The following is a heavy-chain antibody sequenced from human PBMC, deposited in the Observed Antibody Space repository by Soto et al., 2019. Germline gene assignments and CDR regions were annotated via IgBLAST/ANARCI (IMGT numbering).Heavy chain of an antibody. J-gene: IGHJ5*02. Sequence: SETLSLTXTVSGGSISSGGYYWSWIRQHPGKGLEWIGYIYYSGSTYYNPSLKSRVTISVDTSKNQFSLKLSSVTAADTAVYYCARSRRYYDSSGYYHGWFDPWGQGTLVTVSS. CDR1: GGSISSGGYY. CDR3: ARSRRYYDSSGYYHGWFDP. V-gene: IGHV4-31*02. D-gene: IGHD3-22*01. CDR2: IYYSGST.